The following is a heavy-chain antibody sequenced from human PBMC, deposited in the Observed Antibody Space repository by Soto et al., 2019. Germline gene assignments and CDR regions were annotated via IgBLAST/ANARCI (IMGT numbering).Heavy chain of an antibody. J-gene: IGHJ4*02. CDR1: GFTFSSYG. CDR2: ISYDGSNK. D-gene: IGHD2-8*01. V-gene: IGHV3-30*18. Sequence: GGSLRLSCAASGFTFSSYGMHWVRQAPGKGLEWVAVISYDGSNKYYADSVKGRFTISRDNSKNTLYLQMNSLRAEDTAVYYCAKDRGAYCTNGVCYSEVAYYFDYWGQGTLVTVSS. CDR3: AKDRGAYCTNGVCYSEVAYYFDY.